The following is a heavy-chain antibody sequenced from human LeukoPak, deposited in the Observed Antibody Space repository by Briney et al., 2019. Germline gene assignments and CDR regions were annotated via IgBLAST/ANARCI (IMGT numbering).Heavy chain of an antibody. Sequence: SETLSPTCTVSGGSISSSSYYWGWIRQPPGKGLEWIGSIYYSGSTYYNPSLKSRVTISVDTSKNQFSLKLSSVTAADTAVYYCARSPHATNFDYWGQGTLVTVSS. V-gene: IGHV4-39*01. CDR3: ARSPHATNFDY. J-gene: IGHJ4*02. CDR1: GGSISSSSYY. CDR2: IYYSGST.